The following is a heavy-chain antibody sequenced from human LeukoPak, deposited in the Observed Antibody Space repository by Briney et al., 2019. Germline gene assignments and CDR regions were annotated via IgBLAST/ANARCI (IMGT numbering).Heavy chain of an antibody. CDR3: ARERKQVVLLGRRVDYYYMDV. J-gene: IGHJ6*03. V-gene: IGHV3-30*04. CDR2: ISYDKSNK. Sequence: PGGSLRLSCAASEFTFSTYAMHWVRQAPGKGLEWVAIISYDKSNKYYADSVKGRFTISRDNSKNTLYLQMNSLRAEDTAVYYCARERKQVVLLGRRVDYYYMDVWGKGTTVTVSS. D-gene: IGHD2-8*02. CDR1: EFTFSTYA.